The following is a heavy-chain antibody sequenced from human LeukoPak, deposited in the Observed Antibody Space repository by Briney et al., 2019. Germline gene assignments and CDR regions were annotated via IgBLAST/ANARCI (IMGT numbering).Heavy chain of an antibody. CDR1: GGSISSYY. Sequence: SETLSLTCTVSGGSISSYYWSWIRQPPGKGLEWIGYIYYSGSTNYNPSLKSRVTISVDTSKNQFSLKLSSVTAADTAVYYCARGGILSSIAALATFDYWGQGTLVTVSS. V-gene: IGHV4-59*12. D-gene: IGHD6-6*01. CDR2: IYYSGST. CDR3: ARGGILSSIAALATFDY. J-gene: IGHJ4*02.